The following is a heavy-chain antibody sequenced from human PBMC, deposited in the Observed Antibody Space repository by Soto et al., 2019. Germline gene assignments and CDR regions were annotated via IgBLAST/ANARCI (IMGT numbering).Heavy chain of an antibody. Sequence: QVQLVQSGAEVKKPGSSVKVSCKASGGTFSSYAINWVRQAPGQGLEWMGGIIHIFGTANYAQKFQGRVTITAEESTSTAYMELSSLRSEDTAVYYCARGWSYDILTGYSYWGQGTLVIVSS. D-gene: IGHD3-9*01. V-gene: IGHV1-69*01. J-gene: IGHJ4*02. CDR2: IIHIFGTA. CDR1: GGTFSSYA. CDR3: ARGWSYDILTGYSY.